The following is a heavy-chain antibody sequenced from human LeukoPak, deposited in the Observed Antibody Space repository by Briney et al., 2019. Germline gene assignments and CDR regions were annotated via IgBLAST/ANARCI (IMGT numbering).Heavy chain of an antibody. CDR1: GYTFTSYD. J-gene: IGHJ6*02. CDR3: ARKGYDSSGYFAHYYYYYGRDV. D-gene: IGHD3-22*01. V-gene: IGHV1-8*01. CDR2: MNPNSGNT. Sequence: GASVKVSCKASGYTFTSYDINWVRQATGQGLEWMGWMNPNSGNTGYAQKFQGRVTMTRNTSISTAYMELSSLRSEDTAVYYCARKGYDSSGYFAHYYYYYGRDVWGQGTTVTFSS.